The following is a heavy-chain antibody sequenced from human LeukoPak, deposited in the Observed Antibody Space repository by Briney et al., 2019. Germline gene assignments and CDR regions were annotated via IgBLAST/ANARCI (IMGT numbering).Heavy chain of an antibody. CDR2: INHSGST. J-gene: IGHJ4*02. V-gene: IGHV4-34*01. CDR1: GGSFSGYY. Sequence: SETLSLTCAVYGGSFSGYYWSWIRQPPGKGLEWIGEINHSGSTNYNPSLKSRVTISVDTSKNQFSLKLSSVTAADTAVYYCASLDTAMVTYYWGQGTLVTVSS. CDR3: ASLDTAMVTYY. D-gene: IGHD5-18*01.